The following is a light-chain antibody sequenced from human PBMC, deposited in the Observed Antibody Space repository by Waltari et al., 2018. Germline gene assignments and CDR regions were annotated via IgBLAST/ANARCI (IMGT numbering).Light chain of an antibody. V-gene: IGLV1-40*01. CDR2: GNS. J-gene: IGLJ1*01. CDR3: QSYDSSLSGYV. CDR1: RPNIGAGYD. Sequence: QSVLTQPPSVSGAPGQRVTIPCTGSRPNIGAGYDVPLYQQLPGTAPKLLIYGNSNRPSGVPDRFSGSKSGTSASLAITGLQAEDEADYYCQSYDSSLSGYVFGTGTKVTVL.